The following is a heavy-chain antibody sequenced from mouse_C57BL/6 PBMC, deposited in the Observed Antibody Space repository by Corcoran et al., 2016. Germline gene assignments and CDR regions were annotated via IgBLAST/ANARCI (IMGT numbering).Heavy chain of an antibody. CDR2: INPNNGGT. D-gene: IGHD2-10*01. Sequence: EVQLQQSGPELVKPGASVKISCKASGYTFTDYYMNWVKQSHGKSLEWIGDINPNNGGTSYNQKFKGKATLTVDKSSSTAYMELRSLTSEDSAVYYCARVYFPTFRGYFDVWGTGTTVTVSS. CDR1: GYTFTDYY. J-gene: IGHJ1*03. CDR3: ARVYFPTFRGYFDV. V-gene: IGHV1-26*01.